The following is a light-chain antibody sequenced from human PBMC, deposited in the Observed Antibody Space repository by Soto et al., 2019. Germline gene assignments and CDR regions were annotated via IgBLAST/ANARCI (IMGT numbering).Light chain of an antibody. Sequence: DIVMTQSPDSLAVSLGERATINCKSSQSVLYSSNNKNYIAWYQQKPGQPPKLLIYWASTRESGVPDRFSGSGAGADFTLTSRSLQAEDVEVYYCQRYYSAPQTFGQGTKVEIK. J-gene: IGKJ1*01. CDR2: WAS. V-gene: IGKV4-1*01. CDR3: QRYYSAPQT. CDR1: QSVLYSSNNKNY.